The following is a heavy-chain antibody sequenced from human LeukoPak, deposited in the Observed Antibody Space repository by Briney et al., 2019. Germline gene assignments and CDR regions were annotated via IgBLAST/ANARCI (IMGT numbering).Heavy chain of an antibody. CDR1: GFTFSSYA. Sequence: PGGSLRLSCAASGFTFSSYAMHWVRQAPGKGLEWVAVISYDGSNKYYADSVKGRFTISRDNSKNTLYLQMNSLRAEDTAVYYCARRHYDILTGYYKGLDYWGQGTLVTVSS. J-gene: IGHJ4*02. V-gene: IGHV3-30*04. CDR3: ARRHYDILTGYYKGLDY. CDR2: ISYDGSNK. D-gene: IGHD3-9*01.